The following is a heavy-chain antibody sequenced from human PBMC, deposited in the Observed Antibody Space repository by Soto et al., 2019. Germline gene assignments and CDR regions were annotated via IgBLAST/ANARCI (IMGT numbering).Heavy chain of an antibody. J-gene: IGHJ6*02. CDR3: ARVTSGWYYYGMDV. CDR1: GFTFSSYS. CDR2: ISSSSSTI. D-gene: IGHD6-19*01. Sequence: GVLRLSCAASGFTFSSYSMNWVRQAPGKGLEWVSYISSSSSTIYYADSVKGRFTISRDNAKNSLYLQMNSLRDEDTAVYYCARVTSGWYYYGMDVWGQGTTVTVSS. V-gene: IGHV3-48*02.